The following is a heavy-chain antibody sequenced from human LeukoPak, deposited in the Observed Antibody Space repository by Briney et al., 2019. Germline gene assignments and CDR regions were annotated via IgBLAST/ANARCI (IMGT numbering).Heavy chain of an antibody. J-gene: IGHJ3*02. Sequence: GGSLRLSCAASGFTFDDYAMHWVRQAPGKGLEWVSGISWNSGSIGYADSVKGRFTISRDNSKNSLYLQMNSLRTEDTALYYCAKDGRYCSGGSCYGPHAFDIWGQGTMVTVSS. CDR1: GFTFDDYA. CDR3: AKDGRYCSGGSCYGPHAFDI. V-gene: IGHV3-9*01. D-gene: IGHD2-15*01. CDR2: ISWNSGSI.